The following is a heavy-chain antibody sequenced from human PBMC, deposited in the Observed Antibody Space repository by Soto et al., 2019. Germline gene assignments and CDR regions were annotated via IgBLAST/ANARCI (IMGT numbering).Heavy chain of an antibody. J-gene: IGHJ6*02. CDR1: GYTFTSYD. V-gene: IGHV1-8*01. CDR3: ARVITMVRGVYYYGMDV. CDR2: MNPNSGNT. D-gene: IGHD3-10*01. Sequence: ASVKVSCKASGYTFTSYDINWVRQATGQGLEWMGWMNPNSGNTGYAQKFQGRVTMTRNTSISTAYMELSSLRSEDTAVYYCARVITMVRGVYYYGMDVWGQGTTVTV.